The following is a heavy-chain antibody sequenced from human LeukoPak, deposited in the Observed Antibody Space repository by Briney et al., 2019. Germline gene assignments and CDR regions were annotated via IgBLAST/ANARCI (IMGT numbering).Heavy chain of an antibody. CDR2: IKQDGSEK. Sequence: PGGSLRLSCAASGFTFSSYWMSWVRQAPGKGLEWVANIKQDGSEKYYADSVKGRFTISRDNSKNTLYLQMNSLRAEDTAVYYCARTRTDFVGYYFDYWGQGTLVTVSS. J-gene: IGHJ4*02. CDR1: GFTFSSYW. D-gene: IGHD3/OR15-3a*01. V-gene: IGHV3-7*01. CDR3: ARTRTDFVGYYFDY.